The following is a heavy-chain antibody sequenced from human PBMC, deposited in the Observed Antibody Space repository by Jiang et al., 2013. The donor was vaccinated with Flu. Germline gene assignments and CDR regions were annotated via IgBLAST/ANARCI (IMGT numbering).Heavy chain of an antibody. V-gene: IGHV4-59*01. Sequence: GSGLVKPSETLSLTCTVSGGSISSYYWSWIRQPPGKGLEWIGYIYYSGSTNYNPSLKSRVTISVDTSKNQFSLKLNSVTAADTAVYYCAGATRGVDYWGQGTLVTVSS. CDR2: IYYSGST. CDR3: AGATRGVDY. D-gene: IGHD2-15*01. J-gene: IGHJ4*02. CDR1: GGSISSYY.